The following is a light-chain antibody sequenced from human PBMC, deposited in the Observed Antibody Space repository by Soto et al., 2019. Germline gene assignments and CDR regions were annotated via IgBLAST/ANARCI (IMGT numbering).Light chain of an antibody. CDR2: DVN. CDR3: SSHTSSSTPPVV. V-gene: IGLV2-14*03. Sequence: QSVLTQPASVSGSPGQSITISCTGTSSDVGGYNYVSWYQQHPGKAPKLMIYDVNNRPSGVSNRFSGSKSGNTASLTISGLQAEDEADYYCSSHTSSSTPPVVFGGGTKLTVL. J-gene: IGLJ3*02. CDR1: SSDVGGYNY.